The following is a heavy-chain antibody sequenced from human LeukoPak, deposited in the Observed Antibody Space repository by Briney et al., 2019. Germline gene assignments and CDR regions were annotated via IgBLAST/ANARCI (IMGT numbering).Heavy chain of an antibody. V-gene: IGHV3-23*01. D-gene: IGHD1-26*01. J-gene: IGHJ6*03. CDR3: AKWVVYYYYYMDV. Sequence: ASVKVSCKASGGTFSSYAISWVRQAPGKGLEWVSAISGSGGSTYYADSVKGRFTISRDNSKNTLYLQMNSLRAEDTAVYYCAKWVVYYYYYMDVWGKGTTVTVSS. CDR2: ISGSGGST. CDR1: GGTFSSYA.